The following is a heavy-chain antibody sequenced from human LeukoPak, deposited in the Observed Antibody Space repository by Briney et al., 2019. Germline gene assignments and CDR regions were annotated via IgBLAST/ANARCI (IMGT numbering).Heavy chain of an antibody. CDR3: AREDPQTTVPEGMDV. CDR2: PYYSGTT. CDR1: GGSISYYY. Sequence: SETLSLTCTVSGGSISYYYWSWLRPSPGKGLVWFGYPYYSGTTNYNPSLKSRDTISVDASKNQFSLQLRSVTAADTAVYYCAREDPQTTVPEGMDVWGQGTTVTVSS. D-gene: IGHD4-17*01. V-gene: IGHV4-59*01. J-gene: IGHJ6*02.